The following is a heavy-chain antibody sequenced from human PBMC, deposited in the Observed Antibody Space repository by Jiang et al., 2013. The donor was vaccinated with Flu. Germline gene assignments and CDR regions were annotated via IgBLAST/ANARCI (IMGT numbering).Heavy chain of an antibody. Sequence: QLVESEGGLVQPGGSLRLSCTASGFTFSSYNMNWVRQAPGKGLEWVSVIYSGGNTYYADSVKGRFTISRDNSKNMLYLQMNSLRPEDTAVYYCARPFLGYLHYWGHGTLVTVSS. CDR2: IYSGGNT. CDR1: GFTFSSYN. V-gene: IGHV3-66*02. J-gene: IGHJ4*01. CDR3: ARPFLGYLHY. D-gene: IGHD7-27*01.